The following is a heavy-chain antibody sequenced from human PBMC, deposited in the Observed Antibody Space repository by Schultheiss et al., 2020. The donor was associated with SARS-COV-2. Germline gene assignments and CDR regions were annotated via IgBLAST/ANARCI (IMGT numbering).Heavy chain of an antibody. V-gene: IGHV3-53*05. Sequence: GGSLRLSCAASGFTVSSNYMSWVRQAPGKGLEWVSSVSGSGGNTNYADSVKGRFTISRDNSKNTLYLQMNSLRAEDTAVYYCATSEARLQEYQLLFLPPYYYYGMDVWGQGTTVTVSS. J-gene: IGHJ6*02. CDR1: GFTVSSNY. CDR2: SGSGGNT. D-gene: IGHD2-2*01. CDR3: ATSEARLQEYQLLFLPPYYYYGMDV.